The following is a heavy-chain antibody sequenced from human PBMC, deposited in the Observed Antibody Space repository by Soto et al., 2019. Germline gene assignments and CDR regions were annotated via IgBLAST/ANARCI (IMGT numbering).Heavy chain of an antibody. V-gene: IGHV3-11*06. Sequence: QVQLVESGGGLVKPGGSLRLSCAASGFTFSDYYMSWIRQAPGKGLEWVSYISSSSSYTNYADSVKGRFTISRDNAKNSLYLQMNSLRAEDTAVYYCARDKDTVIAPYYYYYGMDVWGQGTTVTVSS. CDR2: ISSSSSYT. D-gene: IGHD4-4*01. CDR3: ARDKDTVIAPYYYYYGMDV. J-gene: IGHJ6*02. CDR1: GFTFSDYY.